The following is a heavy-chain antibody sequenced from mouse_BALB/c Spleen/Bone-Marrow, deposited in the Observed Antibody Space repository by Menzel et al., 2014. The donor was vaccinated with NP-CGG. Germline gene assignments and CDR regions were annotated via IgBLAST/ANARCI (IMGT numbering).Heavy chain of an antibody. Sequence: VQLQQSGAEVMRPGSSVNISCKASGYAFSNYGMNWVKQRPGQGLEWIGQIYPGDGDTNYNGKFKGRVTLTADKSSSTAYMQLSSLTSEDSAVHFCASVYDYGRGYAMDYWGQGTSVTVSS. J-gene: IGHJ4*01. CDR3: ASVYDYGRGYAMDY. CDR1: GYAFSNYG. D-gene: IGHD2-4*01. CDR2: IYPGDGDT. V-gene: IGHV1-80*01.